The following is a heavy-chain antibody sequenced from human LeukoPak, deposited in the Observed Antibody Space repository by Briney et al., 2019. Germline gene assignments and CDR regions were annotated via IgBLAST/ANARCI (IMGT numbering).Heavy chain of an antibody. CDR3: AGGPDV. D-gene: IGHD3-10*01. CDR2: ISPTTAYI. Sequence: PGGSLRLSCATSGFNFSAYTMNWVRQAPGKGLDWVSSISPTTAYIHYADSVKGRFTISRDNSKNTLYLQMNSLRAEDTAVYYCAGGPDVWGKGTTVTVSS. J-gene: IGHJ6*04. CDR1: GFNFSAYT. V-gene: IGHV3-21*01.